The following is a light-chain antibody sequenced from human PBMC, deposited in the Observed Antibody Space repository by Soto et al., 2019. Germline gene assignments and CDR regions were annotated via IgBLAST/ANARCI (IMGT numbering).Light chain of an antibody. CDR3: QQRSSWPIT. Sequence: EIVLTHSPATLSLSPVERATLSCRASQSVSNFLAWYLQRPGQAPRLLIFDASKRAAGVPARFSGSGSGTDFTLTISILEPEDIAGYYWQQRSSWPITFGQGT. J-gene: IGKJ5*01. CDR1: QSVSNF. V-gene: IGKV3-11*01. CDR2: DAS.